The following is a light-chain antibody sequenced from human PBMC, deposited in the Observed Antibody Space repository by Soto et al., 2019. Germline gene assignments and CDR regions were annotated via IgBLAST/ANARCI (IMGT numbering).Light chain of an antibody. CDR1: QSVSSY. CDR3: QQRSNWPPRYT. Sequence: EIVLTQSPATLSLSPGERATLSCRASQSVSSYFAWYQQKPGQAPRLLIYDASNRATGIPARFSGSGSGTDFSLTISSLEPEDFAVYYCQQRSNWPPRYTFGQGTKLEIK. V-gene: IGKV3-11*01. J-gene: IGKJ2*01. CDR2: DAS.